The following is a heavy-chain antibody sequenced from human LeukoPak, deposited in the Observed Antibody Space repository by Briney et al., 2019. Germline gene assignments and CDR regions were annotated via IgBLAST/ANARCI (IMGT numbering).Heavy chain of an antibody. Sequence: GGSLRLSCAASGFTFSSYSMNWVRQAPGKGLEWLTNIKQDGSVRHYVDSVKGRFTISRDNAKNSLCLQMNSLRAEDTAVYYCARDLYSTGSFDSWGQGTLVTVSS. CDR1: GFTFSSYS. CDR2: IKQDGSVR. CDR3: ARDLYSTGSFDS. V-gene: IGHV3-7*01. D-gene: IGHD6-19*01. J-gene: IGHJ4*02.